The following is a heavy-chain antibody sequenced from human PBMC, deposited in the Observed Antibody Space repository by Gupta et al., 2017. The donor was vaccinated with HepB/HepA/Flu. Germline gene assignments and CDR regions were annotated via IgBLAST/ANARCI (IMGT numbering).Heavy chain of an antibody. CDR1: GFTFNFYE. V-gene: IGHV3-48*03. J-gene: IGHJ5*02. CDR3: VRKAHTWFDP. CDR2: IDTIGRTI. Sequence: EVQLVESGGALVQPGGSLRLSCAASGFTFNFYEMNWVRQAPGKGLEWISYIDTIGRTIYYADSVKGRFTISRDNANNSLYLQMNSLRADDTAVYHCVRKAHTWFDPWGQGTLVTVSS.